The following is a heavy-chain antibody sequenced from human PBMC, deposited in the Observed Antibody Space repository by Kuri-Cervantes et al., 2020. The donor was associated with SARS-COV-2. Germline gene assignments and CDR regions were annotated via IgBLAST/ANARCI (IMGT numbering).Heavy chain of an antibody. Sequence: WGSLRLSCAASGFTFSGHWIHWVRQAPGKGLVWVSRINPDGSYTNNAASVKGRITLSRDNAKNMLSLQMNSLRAEDTAVYYCVREGGDWNFDYWGQGTLVTVSS. CDR2: INPDGSYT. CDR3: VREGGDWNFDY. CDR1: GFTFSGHW. V-gene: IGHV3-74*01. D-gene: IGHD2-21*02. J-gene: IGHJ4*02.